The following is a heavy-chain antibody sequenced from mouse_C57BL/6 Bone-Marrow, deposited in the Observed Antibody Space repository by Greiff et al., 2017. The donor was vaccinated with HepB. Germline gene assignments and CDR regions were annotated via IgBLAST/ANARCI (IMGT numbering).Heavy chain of an antibody. D-gene: IGHD1-3*01. CDR3: ARWEWAY. Sequence: VQLQQPGAELVKPGASVKLSCKASGYTFTSYWMQWVKQRPGQGLEWIGEIDPSDSYTNYNQKFKGKATLTVDTSSSTAYMQLSSLTSEDSAVYYCARWEWAYWGQGTLVTVSA. CDR2: IDPSDSYT. V-gene: IGHV1-50*01. J-gene: IGHJ3*01. CDR1: GYTFTSYW.